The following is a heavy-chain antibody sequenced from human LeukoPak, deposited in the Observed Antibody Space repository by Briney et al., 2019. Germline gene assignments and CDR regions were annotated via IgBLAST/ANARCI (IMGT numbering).Heavy chain of an antibody. CDR2: IWYDGSNK. J-gene: IGHJ4*02. CDR3: ARSRGYSYGFKFFDY. D-gene: IGHD5-18*01. CDR1: GFTFSSYG. V-gene: IGHV3-33*01. Sequence: GRSLRLSCAASGFTFSSYGMQWVRQAPGKGQEWVAVIWYDGSNKYYADSVKGRFTISRDNSKNTLYLQMNSLRAEDTAVYYCARSRGYSYGFKFFDYWGQGTLVTVSS.